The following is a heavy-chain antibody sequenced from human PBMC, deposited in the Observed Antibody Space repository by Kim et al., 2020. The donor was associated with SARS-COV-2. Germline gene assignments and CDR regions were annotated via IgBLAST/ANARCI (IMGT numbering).Heavy chain of an antibody. D-gene: IGHD6-19*01. CDR1: GMKLSNYW. CDR2: INTDGSST. V-gene: IGHV3-74*01. Sequence: GGSLRLSCAASGMKLSNYWMYWVRQVPGKGLVWVSRINTDGSSTNYADSVKGRFTISRDNAKNTLFLQMNSLRADDTAIYYCAESLTSGPPGTIWDQGTRVTVSS. J-gene: IGHJ4*01. CDR3: AESLTSGPPGTI.